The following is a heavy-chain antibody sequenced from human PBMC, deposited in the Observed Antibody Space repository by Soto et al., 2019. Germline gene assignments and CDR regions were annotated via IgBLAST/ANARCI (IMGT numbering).Heavy chain of an antibody. J-gene: IGHJ5*02. V-gene: IGHV4-34*01. CDR1: GGSFSGYY. Sequence: QVQLQQWGAGLLKPSETLSLTCAVYGGSFSGYYWSWIRQPPGKGLEWIGEINHSGSTNYNPSLKRRVTMSVDTSKNQFSLKLSSVTAADTAVYYCATGYGSGSSHNWFDPWGQGTLVTVSS. CDR3: ATGYGSGSSHNWFDP. CDR2: INHSGST. D-gene: IGHD3-10*01.